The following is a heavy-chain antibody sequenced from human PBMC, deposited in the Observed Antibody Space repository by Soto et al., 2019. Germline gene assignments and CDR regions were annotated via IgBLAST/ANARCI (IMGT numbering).Heavy chain of an antibody. CDR3: ARDQDTDYYYYYGMDV. J-gene: IGHJ6*02. CDR2: ISDYNGNT. Sequence: QVQLVQSGAEVKKPGASVKVSCKASGYTFTSYGISWVRQAPGQGLEWMGWISDYNGNTNYAQKLQGRVTMTTDTSTSTAYMELRSLRADDTAVYYCARDQDTDYYYYYGMDVWGQGTTVTVSS. CDR1: GYTFTSYG. V-gene: IGHV1-18*04.